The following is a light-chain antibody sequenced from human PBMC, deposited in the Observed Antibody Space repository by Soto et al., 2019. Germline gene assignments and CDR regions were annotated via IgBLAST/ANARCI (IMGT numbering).Light chain of an antibody. Sequence: EIVVPQSPATLSVSPGESATLSCRASQSVCTNFAWYQQTPGQAPRLLIFATSTRATGVPARFSGSGSGTEFTLTISSLQSEDFAVYYCQQYGDWPLTFGGGAKVEIE. CDR3: QQYGDWPLT. CDR1: QSVCTN. J-gene: IGKJ4*01. CDR2: ATS. V-gene: IGKV3-15*01.